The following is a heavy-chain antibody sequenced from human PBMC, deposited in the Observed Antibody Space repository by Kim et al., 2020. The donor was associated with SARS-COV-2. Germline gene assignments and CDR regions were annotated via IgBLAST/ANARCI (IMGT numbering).Heavy chain of an antibody. D-gene: IGHD3-22*01. Sequence: SETLSLTCTVSGGSISSYYWSWIRQPPGKGLEWIGYIYYSGCTNYNPSLKSRVTISVDTSKNQFSLKLSSVTAADTAVYYCARGGYDSDYYDSSGYPQGSSWFDPWGQGTLVTVSS. V-gene: IGHV4-59*01. CDR2: IYYSGCT. CDR3: ARGGYDSDYYDSSGYPQGSSWFDP. J-gene: IGHJ5*02. CDR1: GGSISSYY.